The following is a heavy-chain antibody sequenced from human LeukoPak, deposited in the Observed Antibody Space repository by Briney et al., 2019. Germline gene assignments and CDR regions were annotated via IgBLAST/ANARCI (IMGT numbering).Heavy chain of an antibody. CDR2: ISISSSYI. CDR1: GFTFSSYS. J-gene: IGHJ4*02. Sequence: PGGSLILSWAASGFTFSSYSMKWVRQAPGKGLEWVSSISISSSYIYYADSVKGRFTISRDNAKNSLYLQMNSLRAEDTAVYYCARGYSGSLTHFDYWGQGTLVTVSS. CDR3: ARGYSGSLTHFDY. D-gene: IGHD1-26*01. V-gene: IGHV3-21*01.